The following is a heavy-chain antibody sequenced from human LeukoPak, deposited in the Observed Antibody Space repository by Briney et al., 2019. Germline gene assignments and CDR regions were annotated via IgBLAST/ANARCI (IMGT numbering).Heavy chain of an antibody. CDR1: GFNFQIYA. D-gene: IGHD3-9*01. CDR2: ISYGGDNK. Sequence: PGGSLRLSCAASGFNFQIYAMHWVRQAPGKGLEWVAIISYGGDNKYYADSVKGRFTISRDNSKSMLYLQMNGQRPEDTAVYYCSRDGPRDYDILTALDYWGQGTVVSVSS. CDR3: SRDGPRDYDILTALDY. V-gene: IGHV3-30*04. J-gene: IGHJ4*02.